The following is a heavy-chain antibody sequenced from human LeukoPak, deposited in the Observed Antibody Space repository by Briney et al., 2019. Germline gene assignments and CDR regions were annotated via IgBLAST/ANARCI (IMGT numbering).Heavy chain of an antibody. Sequence: GESLKISCKGSGYSFTSYWIGWVRQMRGKGLEWMGIIYPGDSDTRYSPSFQGQVTISADKSISTAYLQWSSLKASDTAMYYCARGDSVDYGDYIGWFDPWGQGTLVTVSS. CDR1: GYSFTSYW. J-gene: IGHJ5*02. CDR2: IYPGDSDT. CDR3: ARGDSVDYGDYIGWFDP. D-gene: IGHD4-17*01. V-gene: IGHV5-51*01.